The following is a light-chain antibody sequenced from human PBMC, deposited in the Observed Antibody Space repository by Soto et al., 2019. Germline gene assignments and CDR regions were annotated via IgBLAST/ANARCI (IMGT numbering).Light chain of an antibody. CDR1: QSLLHSNGYTY. V-gene: IGKV2-28*01. Sequence: DIVMTQSPLSLPVTPGEPASISCRSSQSLLHSNGYTYLDWYLQKPGQSPKVLIYLTSHRASGVPDRFSGSGSGTDCTLKISRVEAEDVGVYYCMQALQTPLTFGGGTKVEIK. CDR2: LTS. J-gene: IGKJ4*01. CDR3: MQALQTPLT.